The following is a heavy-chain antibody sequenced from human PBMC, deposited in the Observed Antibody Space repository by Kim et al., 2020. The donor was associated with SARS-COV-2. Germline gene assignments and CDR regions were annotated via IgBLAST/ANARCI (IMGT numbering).Heavy chain of an antibody. CDR3: ARAGRLELLFLNAGTYYFDY. V-gene: IGHV1-2*04. CDR1: GYTFTGYY. J-gene: IGHJ4*02. Sequence: ASVKVSCKASGYTFTGYYMHWVRQATGQGLEWMGWINPNSGGTNYAQKFQGWVTMTRDTSISTAYMELSRLRSDDTAGYYCARAGRLELLFLNAGTYYFDYWGQGSLVTASS. CDR2: INPNSGGT. D-gene: IGHD3-3*01.